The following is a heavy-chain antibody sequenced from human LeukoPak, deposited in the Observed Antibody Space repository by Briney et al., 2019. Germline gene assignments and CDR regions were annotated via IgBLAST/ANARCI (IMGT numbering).Heavy chain of an antibody. V-gene: IGHV1-8*01. D-gene: IGHD6-13*01. Sequence: ASVKVSCKASGYTFTSYDINWVRQATGQGLEWMGWMNPNSGNTGYAQKFQGRVTMTRDTSTSTVYMELSSLRSEDTAVYYCAREDVASSSWYYPFDYWGQGTLVTVSS. CDR3: AREDVASSSWYYPFDY. CDR2: MNPNSGNT. J-gene: IGHJ4*02. CDR1: GYTFTSYD.